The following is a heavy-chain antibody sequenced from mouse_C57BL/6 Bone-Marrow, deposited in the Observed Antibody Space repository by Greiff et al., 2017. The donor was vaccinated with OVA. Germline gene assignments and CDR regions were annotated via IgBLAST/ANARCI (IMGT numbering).Heavy chain of an antibody. V-gene: IGHV1-4*01. CDR3: ARSGLCYSSFDY. Sequence: QVQLQQSGAELARPGASVKMSCKASGYTFTSYTMHWVKQRPGQGLEWIGYINPSSGYTKYNQKFKDKATLTADKSSSTAYMQLSSLTSEDSAVYYCARSGLCYSSFDYWGQGTTLTVSS. CDR1: GYTFTSYT. J-gene: IGHJ2*01. D-gene: IGHD1-1*01. CDR2: INPSSGYT.